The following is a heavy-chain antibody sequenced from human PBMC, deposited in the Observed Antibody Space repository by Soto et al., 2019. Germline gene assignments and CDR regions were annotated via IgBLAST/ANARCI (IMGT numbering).Heavy chain of an antibody. Sequence: GGSLRLSCGGSGVSFSKYAINWGRQAPGKGLEWVSGISGSGGSGRGFYADPVKGRFTISRDNSKNTLYLEMNSLRAEDTAVYYCAKDLDDYSSAIDFWGQGTLVTVS. CDR1: GVSFSKYA. J-gene: IGHJ4*02. CDR2: ISGSGGSGRG. CDR3: AKDLDDYSSAIDF. D-gene: IGHD4-4*01. V-gene: IGHV3-23*01.